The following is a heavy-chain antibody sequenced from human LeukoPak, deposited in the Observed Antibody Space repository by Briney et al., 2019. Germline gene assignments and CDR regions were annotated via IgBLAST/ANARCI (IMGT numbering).Heavy chain of an antibody. CDR2: ISSSSSYI. D-gene: IGHD3-3*01. V-gene: IGHV3-21*01. CDR1: GFAFSSYG. J-gene: IGHJ4*02. CDR3: ARDSIITIFGVVIRLDY. Sequence: PGGSLRLCCAASGFAFSSYGMTWVRQAAGKGLEWVSSISSSSSYIYYADSVKGRFTISRDNAKNSLYLQMNSLRAEDTAVYYCARDSIITIFGVVIRLDYWGQGTLVTVSS.